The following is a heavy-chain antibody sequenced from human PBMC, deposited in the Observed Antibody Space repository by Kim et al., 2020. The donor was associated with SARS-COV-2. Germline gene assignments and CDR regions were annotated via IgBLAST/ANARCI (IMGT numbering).Heavy chain of an antibody. V-gene: IGHV4-31*03. CDR2: IYYSGST. D-gene: IGHD4-4*01. CDR3: ARAKSNNSDYPVEAFD. J-gene: IGHJ3*02. CDR1: GGSISSGGYY. Sequence: SETLSLTCTVSGGSISSGGYYWSWIRQHPGKGLEWIGYIYYSGSTYYNPSLKSRLTISLDTSKNQSSRKLILGTAADTAGYYLARAKSNNSDYPVEAFD.